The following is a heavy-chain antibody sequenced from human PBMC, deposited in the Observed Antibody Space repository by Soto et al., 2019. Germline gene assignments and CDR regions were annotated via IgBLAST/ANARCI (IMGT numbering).Heavy chain of an antibody. J-gene: IGHJ4*02. V-gene: IGHV3-21*01. CDR1: GFTFSSYS. D-gene: IGHD4-17*01. Sequence: LRLSCAASGFTFSSYSMNWVRQAPGKGLEWVSSISSSSSYIYYADSVKGRFTISRDNAKNTLYLQMNSLRAEDTAVYYCARSYTTRGAFDYWGQGTLVTVSS. CDR3: ARSYTTRGAFDY. CDR2: ISSSSSYI.